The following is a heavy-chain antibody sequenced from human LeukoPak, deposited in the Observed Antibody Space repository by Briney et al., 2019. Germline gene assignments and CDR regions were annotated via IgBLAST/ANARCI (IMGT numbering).Heavy chain of an antibody. V-gene: IGHV1-8*01. CDR2: MNPNSGNT. Sequence: ASVKVSCKASGYTFTSYDINWVRQATGQGLEWMGWMNPNSGNTGYAQKFQGRVTMTRNTSISTAYMELSSLRSEDTAVYYCAREGSITMVRGVKKDEQSYYYYGMDVWGQGTTVTVSS. CDR3: AREGSITMVRGVKKDEQSYYYYGMDV. D-gene: IGHD3-10*01. CDR1: GYTFTSYD. J-gene: IGHJ6*02.